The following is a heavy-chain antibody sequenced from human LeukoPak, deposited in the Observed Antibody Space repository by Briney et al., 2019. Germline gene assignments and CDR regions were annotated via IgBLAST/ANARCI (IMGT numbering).Heavy chain of an antibody. Sequence: SETLSHTCTLSGDSLGSSHYFEASIRQRPGKGLEWVGSIYVDERTYYNAALKSRVTIFSDTTKVQLYLRLSSVTTTDTAIYYCARRSHCTGGSCPSVWGQGTTVTVSS. CDR1: GDSLGSSHYF. J-gene: IGHJ6*02. CDR2: IYVDERT. D-gene: IGHD2-15*01. V-gene: IGHV4-39*01. CDR3: ARRSHCTGGSCPSV.